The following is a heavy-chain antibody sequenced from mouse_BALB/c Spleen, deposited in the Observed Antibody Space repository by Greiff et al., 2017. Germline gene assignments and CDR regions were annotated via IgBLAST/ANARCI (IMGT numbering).Heavy chain of an antibody. D-gene: IGHD3-1*01. Sequence: LQQPGSELVRPGASVKLSCKASGYTFTSYWMHWVKQRHGQGLEWIGNIYPGSGSTNYDEKFKSKGTLTVDTSSSTAYMHLSSLTSEDSAVYYCKRYSSGAFAYWGQGTLVTVSA. CDR2: IYPGSGST. CDR3: KRYSSGAFAY. V-gene: IGHV1S22*01. J-gene: IGHJ3*01. CDR1: GYTFTSYW.